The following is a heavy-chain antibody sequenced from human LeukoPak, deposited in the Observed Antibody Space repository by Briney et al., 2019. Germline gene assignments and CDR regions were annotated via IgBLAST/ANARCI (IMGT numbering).Heavy chain of an antibody. V-gene: IGHV1-18*01. J-gene: IGHJ4*02. D-gene: IGHD3-10*01. CDR1: GYTFTSYG. Sequence: GASVKVSCKASGYTFTSYGISWVRQAPGQGLEWMGWISAYNGNTNYAQKLQGRVTMTTDTSTSTAYMELRSLRSDDTAVYYCARTSQWFGDEYFDYWGQGTLVTVSS. CDR2: ISAYNGNT. CDR3: ARTSQWFGDEYFDY.